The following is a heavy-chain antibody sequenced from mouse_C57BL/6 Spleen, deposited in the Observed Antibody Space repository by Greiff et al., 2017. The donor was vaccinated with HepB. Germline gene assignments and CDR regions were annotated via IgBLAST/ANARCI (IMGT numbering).Heavy chain of an antibody. CDR3: ARPSYYSYAMDY. Sequence: VQLQQSGPVLVKPGASVKMSCKASGYTFTDYYMNWVKQSHGKSLEWIGVINPYNGGTSYNQKFKGKATLTVDKSSSTAYMELNSLTSEDSAVYYCARPSYYSYAMDYWGQGTSVTVSS. CDR1: GYTFTDYY. V-gene: IGHV1-19*01. D-gene: IGHD2-12*01. J-gene: IGHJ4*01. CDR2: INPYNGGT.